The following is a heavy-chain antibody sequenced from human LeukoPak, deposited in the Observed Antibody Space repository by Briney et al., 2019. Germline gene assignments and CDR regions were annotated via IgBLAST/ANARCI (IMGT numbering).Heavy chain of an antibody. D-gene: IGHD5-24*01. CDR2: IYYSGST. V-gene: IGHV4-30-4*01. Sequence: PSETLSLTCTVSGGSISSGDYYWSWIRQPPGKGLEWIGYIYYSGSTYYNPSLKSRVTISVDTSKNQFSLKLSSVTAADTAVYYCARTIARWLQLGYFDYWGQGTLVTVSS. CDR1: GGSISSGDYY. CDR3: ARTIARWLQLGYFDY. J-gene: IGHJ4*02.